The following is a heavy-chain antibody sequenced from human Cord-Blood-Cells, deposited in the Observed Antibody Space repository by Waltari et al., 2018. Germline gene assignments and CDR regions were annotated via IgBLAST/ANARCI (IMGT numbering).Heavy chain of an antibody. CDR1: GYTLTALS. V-gene: IGHV1-24*01. D-gene: IGHD7-27*01. Sequence: QVQLVQSGAEVKKPGASVKVSCKVSGYTLTALSIHWVRQAAGKGLEWMGGFDPEDGETIYAQKFQGRVTMTEDTSTDTAYMELSSLRSEDTAVYYCATALGDWGKDAFDIWGQGTMVTVSS. J-gene: IGHJ3*02. CDR3: ATALGDWGKDAFDI. CDR2: FDPEDGET.